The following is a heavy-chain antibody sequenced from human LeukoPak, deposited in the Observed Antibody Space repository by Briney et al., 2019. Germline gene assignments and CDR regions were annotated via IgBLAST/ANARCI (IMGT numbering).Heavy chain of an antibody. D-gene: IGHD7-27*01. CDR3: ARLAWGRLDY. Sequence: LETLSLTCTVSGGSIRGYYWSWIRQPPGKGLEWIGYIHNSGSTGHNPSLKSRVTLSLDTSKNQLSLNLSSVTAADTAVYYCARLAWGRLDYWGQGTLVTVSS. V-gene: IGHV4-4*09. J-gene: IGHJ4*02. CDR2: IHNSGST. CDR1: GGSIRGYY.